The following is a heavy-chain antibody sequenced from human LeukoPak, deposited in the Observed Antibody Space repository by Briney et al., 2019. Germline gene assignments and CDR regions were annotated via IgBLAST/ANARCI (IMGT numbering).Heavy chain of an antibody. CDR1: GFTFSSYA. CDR2: IKQDGSEK. Sequence: GGSLRLSCAASGFTFSSYAMSWVRQAPGKGLEWVANIKQDGSEKYYVDSVKGRFTISRDNAKNSLYLQMNSLRAEDTAVYYCARVGSFGFFDYWGQGTLVTVSS. D-gene: IGHD3-10*01. J-gene: IGHJ4*02. CDR3: ARVGSFGFFDY. V-gene: IGHV3-7*01.